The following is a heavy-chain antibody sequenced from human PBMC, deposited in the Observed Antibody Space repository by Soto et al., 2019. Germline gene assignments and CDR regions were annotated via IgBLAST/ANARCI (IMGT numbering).Heavy chain of an antibody. CDR1: GGSISSYY. Sequence: SETLSLTCTVSGGSISSYYWSWIRQPPGKGLEWIGYIYYSGSTNYNPSLKSRVTISVDTSKNQFSLKLSSVTAADTAVYYCAKYYDFWSGYSYYYYYGMDVWGQGTTVTVSS. CDR2: IYYSGST. J-gene: IGHJ6*02. V-gene: IGHV4-59*01. D-gene: IGHD3-3*01. CDR3: AKYYDFWSGYSYYYYYGMDV.